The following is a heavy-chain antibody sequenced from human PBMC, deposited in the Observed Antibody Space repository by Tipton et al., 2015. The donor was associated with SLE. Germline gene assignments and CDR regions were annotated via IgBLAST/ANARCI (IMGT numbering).Heavy chain of an antibody. Sequence: LRLSCNVSGASISPYYWSWIRQPAGKGLEWIGRIYISGSTKYNPSLKSRVTISVDTSKNQFSLKLSSVTAADTAVYYCARDPGVVGWVNDAFDIWGQGTMVTVSS. CDR2: IYISGST. D-gene: IGHD2-15*01. CDR1: GASISPYY. V-gene: IGHV4-4*07. J-gene: IGHJ3*02. CDR3: ARDPGVVGWVNDAFDI.